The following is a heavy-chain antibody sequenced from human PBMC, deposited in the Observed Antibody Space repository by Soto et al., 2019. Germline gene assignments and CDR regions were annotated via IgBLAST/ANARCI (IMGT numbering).Heavy chain of an antibody. V-gene: IGHV1-69*13. CDR3: ARVLQLWFVFDY. D-gene: IGHD5-18*01. Sequence: SSVKFSCKASGGPFRSYGIRWVRQAPGQGLEWMGGIIPIFGTANYPQKFQGRVTVTADESTSTAYMELSSLRSEDTAVYYCARVLQLWFVFDYWGQGSLVTASS. CDR2: IIPIFGTA. J-gene: IGHJ4*02. CDR1: GGPFRSYG.